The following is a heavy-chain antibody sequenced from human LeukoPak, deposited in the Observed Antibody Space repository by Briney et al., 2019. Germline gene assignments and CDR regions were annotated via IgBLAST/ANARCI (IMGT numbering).Heavy chain of an antibody. D-gene: IGHD3-10*01. CDR3: ARADGGVRGYYFDY. J-gene: IGHJ4*02. CDR2: IYYGGST. V-gene: IGHV4-31*03. Sequence: PSETLSLTCTVSGASISSGVYYWSWVRQDPGKGLEWIGYIYYGGSTYYNPSLKSRITISVDTSKNQFSLELSSVTAADTAVYFCARADGGVRGYYFDYWGQGIMVTVSS. CDR1: GASISSGVYY.